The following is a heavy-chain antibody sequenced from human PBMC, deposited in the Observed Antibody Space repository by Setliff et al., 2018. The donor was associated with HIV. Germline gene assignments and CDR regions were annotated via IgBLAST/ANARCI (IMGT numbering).Heavy chain of an antibody. J-gene: IGHJ4*02. CDR1: GGTISKHW. V-gene: IGHV4-59*08. CDR3: ARLSRWGTMNTLDF. CDR2: IQASGIT. Sequence: TLSLACAVSGGTISKHWWSWFRQPPGKGLEWIAYIQASGITNHKPSLKSRATISVDTSKNQFSLTLSSVTAADTAVYFCARLSRWGTMNTLDFWGQGTLVTVSS. D-gene: IGHD1-1*01.